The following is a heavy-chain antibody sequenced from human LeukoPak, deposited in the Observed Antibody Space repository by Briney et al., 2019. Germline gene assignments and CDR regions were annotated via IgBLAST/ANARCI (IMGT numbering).Heavy chain of an antibody. Sequence: GGSLRLSCAASGFPVINSYVTWVRQAPGKGLEWVSVIYSGGTTSYADSVKGRFSISRDSSKNTVYLQMNSLRPEDTAVYYCARGKIAAAGSYWGQGTLVTVSS. J-gene: IGHJ4*02. CDR3: ARGKIAAAGSY. CDR2: IYSGGTT. CDR1: GFPVINSY. V-gene: IGHV3-66*01. D-gene: IGHD6-13*01.